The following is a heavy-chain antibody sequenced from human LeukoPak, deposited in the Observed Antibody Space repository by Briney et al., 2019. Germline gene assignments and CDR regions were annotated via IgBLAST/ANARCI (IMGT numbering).Heavy chain of an antibody. D-gene: IGHD1-26*01. CDR1: GFTFSSYG. J-gene: IGHJ5*02. V-gene: IGHV3-33*06. CDR3: AKTVGATVSWFDP. CDR2: IWYDGSNK. Sequence: GGSLRLSCAASGFTFSSYGMHWVRQAPGKGLEWVAVIWYDGSNKYYVDSVKGRFTISRDNSKNTLYLQMNSLRAEDTAVYYCAKTVGATVSWFDPWGQGTLVTVSS.